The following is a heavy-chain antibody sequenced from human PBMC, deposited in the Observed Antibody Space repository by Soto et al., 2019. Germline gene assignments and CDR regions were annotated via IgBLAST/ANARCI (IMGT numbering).Heavy chain of an antibody. CDR2: VWYDGRNK. D-gene: IGHD5-12*01. J-gene: IGHJ6*02. CDR1: GFSFSTYG. V-gene: IGHV3-33*01. Sequence: QVQLVESGGGVVQPGRSLRLSCTASGFSFSTYGMQWVRQAPGKGLEWVALVWYDGRNKHYVDSVAGRFTISRDNSKNTLYLEMNSLRDEDTAVYYCVRAAGYSGDNYVYYYGMDVWGQGPTVTVSS. CDR3: VRAAGYSGDNYVYYYGMDV.